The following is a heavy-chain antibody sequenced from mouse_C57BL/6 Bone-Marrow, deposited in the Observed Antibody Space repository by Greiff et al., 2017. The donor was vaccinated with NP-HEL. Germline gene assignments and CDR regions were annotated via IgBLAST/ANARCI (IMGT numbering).Heavy chain of an antibody. Sequence: EVHLVESGGGLVKPGGSLKLSCAASGFTFSDYGMHWVRQAPEKGLEWVAYISSGSSTIYYADTVKGRFTISKDKAKNTPSLQMTSLRSADTAMYSCARPDRAWFAYGGQGTLVPVSA. D-gene: IGHD3-2*01. J-gene: IGHJ3*01. V-gene: IGHV5-17*01. CDR1: GFTFSDYG. CDR2: ISSGSSTI. CDR3: ARPDRAWFAY.